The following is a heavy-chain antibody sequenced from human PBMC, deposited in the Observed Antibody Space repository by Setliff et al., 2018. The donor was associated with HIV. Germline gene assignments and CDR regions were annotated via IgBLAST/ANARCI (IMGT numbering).Heavy chain of an antibody. V-gene: IGHV1-46*01. D-gene: IGHD6-6*01. Sequence: ASVKVSCKASGYSFTGHYMHWVRQAPGQGLEWMGIINPSSGSTTYAQKFQGRVTMTRDTSTSTVYMELSSLRSEDTAVYYCARDPAPSSSASYFQHWGQGTPVTVSS. J-gene: IGHJ1*01. CDR2: INPSSGST. CDR3: ARDPAPSSSASYFQH. CDR1: GYSFTGHY.